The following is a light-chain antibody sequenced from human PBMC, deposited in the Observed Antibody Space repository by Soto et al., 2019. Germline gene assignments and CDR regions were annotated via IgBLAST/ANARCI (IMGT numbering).Light chain of an antibody. Sequence: QSVLTQPASVSGSPGQSITISCTGTSGDFGAYDFVSWYQQHPGKAPQLMVFEVGYRPSGVSNRFSGSKSGNTASLTISDLRSEDEADYYCATWDDTLSGPSWVFGGGTKLTVL. CDR1: SGDFGAYDF. V-gene: IGLV2-14*01. J-gene: IGLJ3*02. CDR2: EVG. CDR3: ATWDDTLSGPSWV.